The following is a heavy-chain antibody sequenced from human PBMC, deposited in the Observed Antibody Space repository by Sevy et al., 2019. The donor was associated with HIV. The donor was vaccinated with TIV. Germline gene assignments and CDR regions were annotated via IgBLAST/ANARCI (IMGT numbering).Heavy chain of an antibody. CDR1: GFTFRTYA. V-gene: IGHV3-23*01. J-gene: IGHJ3*01. CDR3: AKDYYDSSGYYPTNAFDV. Sequence: GGSLRLSCAASGFTFRTYAMNWVRQAPGKGLEWVSGISGRGGSTYYADSVKGRFTISRDHSKNTLYLQMNSLRAEDTAVYCCAKDYYDSSGYYPTNAFDVWGQGTMVTVSS. CDR2: ISGRGGST. D-gene: IGHD3-22*01.